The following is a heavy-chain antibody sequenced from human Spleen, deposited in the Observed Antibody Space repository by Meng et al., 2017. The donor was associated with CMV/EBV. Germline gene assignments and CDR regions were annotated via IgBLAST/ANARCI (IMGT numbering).Heavy chain of an antibody. Sequence: LTCTVSGGSVSRGDYYWSWVRQPPGKGLECIGYIYYSGSTYYNPSLKSRLTISLDTSKNQFSLKLSSVTAVDTAVYYCATLYEGFDPWGQGTLVTVSS. CDR1: GGSVSRGDYY. CDR2: IYYSGST. CDR3: ATLYEGFDP. V-gene: IGHV4-30-4*08. J-gene: IGHJ5*02. D-gene: IGHD3-16*01.